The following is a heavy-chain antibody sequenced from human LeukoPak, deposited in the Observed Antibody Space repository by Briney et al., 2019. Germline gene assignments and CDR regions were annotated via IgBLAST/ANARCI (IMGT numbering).Heavy chain of an antibody. CDR3: ARGGYDFWSGYSNTYYYYYYYMDV. Sequence: SETLSLTCTVSGGSISSYYWSWIRQPAGKGLEWIGRIYTSGSTNYNPSLKSRVTMSVDTSKSQFSLKLSSVTAADTAVYYCARGGYDFWSGYSNTYYYYYYYMDVWGKGTTVTVSS. J-gene: IGHJ6*03. CDR2: IYTSGST. V-gene: IGHV4-4*07. CDR1: GGSISSYY. D-gene: IGHD3-3*01.